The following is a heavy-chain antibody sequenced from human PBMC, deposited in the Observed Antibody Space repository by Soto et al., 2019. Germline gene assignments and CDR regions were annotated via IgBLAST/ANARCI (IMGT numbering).Heavy chain of an antibody. CDR3: ARARRPRNTIFGVVSGG. CDR2: VSASGERT. CDR1: GLTFDTYA. D-gene: IGHD3-3*02. Sequence: GSLSLSGAAAGLTFDTYAMTWVRQAPGRGLDWVSAVSASGERTYYADSVRGRFIISRDNSKNMLFLEMNGLRGEDSAVYYCARARRPRNTIFGVVSGGWGQGTLVTVSS. V-gene: IGHV3-23*01. J-gene: IGHJ4*02.